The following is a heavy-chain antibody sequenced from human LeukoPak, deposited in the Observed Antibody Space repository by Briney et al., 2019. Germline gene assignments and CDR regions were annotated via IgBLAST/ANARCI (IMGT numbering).Heavy chain of an antibody. J-gene: IGHJ6*03. CDR2: IYYSGST. CDR1: GGFISSYY. Sequence: SETLSLTCTVSGGFISSYYWSWIRQPPGKGLEWIGYIYYSGSTNYNPSLKSRVTISVDTSKNQFSLKLSSVTAADTAVYYCARSINYYYMDVWGKGTTVTVSS. V-gene: IGHV4-59*01. CDR3: ARSINYYYMDV.